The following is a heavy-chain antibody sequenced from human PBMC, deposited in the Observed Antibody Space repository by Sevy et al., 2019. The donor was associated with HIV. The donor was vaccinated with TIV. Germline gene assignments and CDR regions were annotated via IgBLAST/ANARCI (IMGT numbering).Heavy chain of an antibody. V-gene: IGHV4-31*03. CDR3: ATRSRAHFDY. CDR2: IYYSGST. J-gene: IGHJ4*02. Sequence: SETLSLTCTVSGGSISSGGYYWSWIRQHPGKGLEWIGYIYYSGSTYYNPSLKSRVTISVDTSKNQFSLKLSSVTAADTAVYYCATRSRAHFDYWGQGTLVTVSS. CDR1: GGSISSGGYY.